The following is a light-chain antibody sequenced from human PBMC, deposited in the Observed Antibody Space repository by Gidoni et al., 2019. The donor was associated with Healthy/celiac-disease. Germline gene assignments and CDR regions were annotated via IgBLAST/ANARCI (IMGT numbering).Light chain of an antibody. CDR1: SRDVGSYNL. J-gene: IGLJ2*01. Sequence: QSALTQPASVSGSPRQSITISCTGTSRDVGSYNLFSWYQQHPGKSPKLMIYEVSKRPSGVSNLFSGSKSGNTASLTISVLQAEDEADYYCCSYAGSSTLFGGGTKLTVL. V-gene: IGLV2-23*02. CDR3: CSYAGSSTL. CDR2: EVS.